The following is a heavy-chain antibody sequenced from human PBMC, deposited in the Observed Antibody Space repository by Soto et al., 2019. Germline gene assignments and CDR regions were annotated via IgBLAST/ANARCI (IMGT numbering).Heavy chain of an antibody. CDR1: GGSFSGYY. CDR3: ARGLNWIDY. Sequence: SETLCLTYAVYGGSFSGYYGSWIRQPPGKGLEWIGEINHSGSTNYNPSLKSRVTISVDTSKNQFSLKLSSVTAADTAVYYCARGLNWIDYWGQGTLVTVSS. D-gene: IGHD3-3*01. V-gene: IGHV4-34*01. CDR2: INHSGST. J-gene: IGHJ4*02.